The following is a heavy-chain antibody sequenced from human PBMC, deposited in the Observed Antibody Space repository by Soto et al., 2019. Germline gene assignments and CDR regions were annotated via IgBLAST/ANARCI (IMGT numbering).Heavy chain of an antibody. V-gene: IGHV3-30-3*01. J-gene: IGHJ4*02. CDR2: ISYDGSNK. Sequence: GGSLRLSCAASGFTFSSYAMHWVRQAPGKGLEWVAVISYDGSNKYYADSVKGRFTISRDNSKNTLYLQMNSLRAEDTAVYYCARDRIAAAGALGDWGQGTLVTVSS. CDR3: ARDRIAAAGALGD. D-gene: IGHD6-13*01. CDR1: GFTFSSYA.